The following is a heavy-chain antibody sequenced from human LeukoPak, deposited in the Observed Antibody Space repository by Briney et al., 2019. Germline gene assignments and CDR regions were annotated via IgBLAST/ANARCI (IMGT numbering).Heavy chain of an antibody. J-gene: IGHJ4*02. CDR2: FDPEDVET. Sequence: ASVKVSCKVSGYTLTELAIHWVRQAPGKGLEWMGGFDPEDVETIYAQKSQGRVTMTEDTYTDTAYMELSSLRSEDTAVYYCATYSGYAAYWGQGTPVSVSS. D-gene: IGHD5-12*01. V-gene: IGHV1-24*01. CDR1: GYTLTELA. CDR3: ATYSGYAAY.